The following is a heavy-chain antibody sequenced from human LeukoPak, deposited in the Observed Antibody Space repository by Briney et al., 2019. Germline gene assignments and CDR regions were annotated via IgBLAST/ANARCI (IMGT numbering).Heavy chain of an antibody. CDR2: MNPNSGNT. CDR1: GYTFTSYD. Sequence: GASVKVSCKASGYTFTSYDINWVRQATGQGLEWMGWMNPNSGNTGYAQKFQGRVTMTRNTSISTAYMELSSLRSEDTAVYYCARTGMDVGYYGSGSYYGRVYYYYYYMDVWDKGTTVTISS. CDR3: ARTGMDVGYYGSGSYYGRVYYYYYYMDV. V-gene: IGHV1-8*02. D-gene: IGHD3-10*01. J-gene: IGHJ6*03.